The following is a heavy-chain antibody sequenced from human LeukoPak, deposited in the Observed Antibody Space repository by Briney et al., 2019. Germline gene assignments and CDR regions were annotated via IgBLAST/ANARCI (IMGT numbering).Heavy chain of an antibody. CDR1: GFTFSSYG. Sequence: GGSLRLSCSAPGFTFSSYGMNWDRQAPGKGLEWVANINQGGSEKYYVDSVKGRFTISRDNAKNSLYLEMNSLRAEDTAVYYCLRENHDSGWSFDYWGQGTLVTVSS. D-gene: IGHD3-22*01. J-gene: IGHJ4*02. CDR2: INQGGSEK. CDR3: LRENHDSGWSFDY. V-gene: IGHV3-7*01.